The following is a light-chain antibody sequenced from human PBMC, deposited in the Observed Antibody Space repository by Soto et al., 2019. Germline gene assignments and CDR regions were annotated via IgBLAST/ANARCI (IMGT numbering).Light chain of an antibody. CDR3: QHRGT. CDR1: QSLSNN. CDR2: GAS. J-gene: IGKJ1*01. Sequence: EMVLTQSPATLSVSPGERATLSCRASQSLSNNLAWYQQKPGQAPRLLIYGASTRATGIPARFSGSGSGTDFTLTISSLQSEDLSVYHCQHRGTFGQGTKVEIK. V-gene: IGKV3-15*01.